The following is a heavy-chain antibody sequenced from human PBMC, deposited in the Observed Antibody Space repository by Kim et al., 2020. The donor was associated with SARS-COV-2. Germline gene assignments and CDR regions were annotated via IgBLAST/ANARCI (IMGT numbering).Heavy chain of an antibody. J-gene: IGHJ3*02. CDR2: IRSKAYGGTT. Sequence: GGSLRLSCTASGFTFGDYAMSWVRQAPGKGLEWVGFIRSKAYGGTTEYAASVKGRFTISRDDSKSIAYLQMNSLKTEDTAVYYCTRDAPDWGLYGSGSYYKSDAFDIWGQGTMVTVSS. CDR3: TRDAPDWGLYGSGSYYKSDAFDI. D-gene: IGHD3-10*01. V-gene: IGHV3-49*04. CDR1: GFTFGDYA.